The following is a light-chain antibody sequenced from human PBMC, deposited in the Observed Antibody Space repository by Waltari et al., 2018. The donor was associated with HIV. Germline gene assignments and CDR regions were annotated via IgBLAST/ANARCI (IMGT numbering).Light chain of an antibody. J-gene: IGKJ1*01. Sequence: EIVLTQSPGTLSLSPGERATFSCRASQTVSSAFLAWYQQKPGQAPRLLIYGASSRVIGIADRFNGTGSGTDFSLTISRLEPEDSAVYYCQQYGGSPRTFGQGAKVEIK. CDR2: GAS. CDR3: QQYGGSPRT. CDR1: QTVSSAF. V-gene: IGKV3-20*01.